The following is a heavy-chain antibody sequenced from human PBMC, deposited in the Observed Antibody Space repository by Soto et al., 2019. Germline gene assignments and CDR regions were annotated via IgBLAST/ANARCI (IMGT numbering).Heavy chain of an antibody. CDR3: ARGHEFGGNSDACDI. CDR1: GGTFSSSY. CDR2: IIPIFGTA. J-gene: IGHJ3*02. D-gene: IGHD2-21*02. V-gene: IGHV1-69*15. Sequence: QVQLVQSGTEVKKPGSSVKVSCMASGGTFSSSYINWLRQAPGQRPEWMGNIIPIFGTADYAQNFQGRVTITADVSTTTAYMELRSLRSEDTAVYYCARGHEFGGNSDACDIWGQGTLVTVSS.